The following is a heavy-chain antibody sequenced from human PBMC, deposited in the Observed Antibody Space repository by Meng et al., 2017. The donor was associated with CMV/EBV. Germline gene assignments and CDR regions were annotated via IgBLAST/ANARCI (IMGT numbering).Heavy chain of an antibody. D-gene: IGHD2-2*01. J-gene: IGHJ6*02. CDR3: ARGGADCSSTSCYRGNYYYYGMDV. CDR2: INPSGGST. V-gene: IGHV1-46*01. CDR1: GYTFTSYY. Sequence: ASVKVSCKASGYTFTSYYMHWVRQAPGQGLEWMGIINPSGGSTSYAQKFQGRVTMTRDTSTSTVYMELSSLRSEDTAVYYCARGGADCSSTSCYRGNYYYYGMDVWGQGTTVTVSS.